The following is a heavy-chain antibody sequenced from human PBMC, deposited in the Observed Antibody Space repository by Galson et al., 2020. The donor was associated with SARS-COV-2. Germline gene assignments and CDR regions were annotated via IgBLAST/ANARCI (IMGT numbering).Heavy chain of an antibody. V-gene: IGHV4-34*09. Sequence: SETLSLTCAVYGGSFSGYYWSWIRQPPGKGLEWIGYISYSGSTYYNPSLKSLLTISVDTSKNQFSLKLSSVAAADTAVYYCARARAEMTTVDAFDVWGQGTMVTVSS. CDR1: GGSFSGYY. D-gene: IGHD4-4*01. CDR2: ISYSGST. J-gene: IGHJ3*01. CDR3: ARARAEMTTVDAFDV.